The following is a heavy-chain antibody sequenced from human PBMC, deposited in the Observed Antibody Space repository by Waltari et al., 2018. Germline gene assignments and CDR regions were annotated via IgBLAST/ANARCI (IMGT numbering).Heavy chain of an antibody. CDR1: GGTCSSYA. D-gene: IGHD5-18*01. V-gene: IGHV1-69*01. Sequence: QVQRVQSGAEVKKPGSAVKVSCTASGGTCSSYAISWVSQAPGQGLEWMGWIIPIFSTANYAQKFQGRVTITADESTSTAYMELSSLRSEDTAVYYCARGEDTAMGVESWYFNLWGRGTLVTVSS. CDR3: ARGEDTAMGVESWYFNL. CDR2: IIPIFSTA. J-gene: IGHJ2*01.